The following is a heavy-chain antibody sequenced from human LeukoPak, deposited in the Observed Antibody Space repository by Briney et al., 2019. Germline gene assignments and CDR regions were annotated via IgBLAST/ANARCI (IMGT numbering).Heavy chain of an antibody. V-gene: IGHV3-23*01. J-gene: IGHJ5*02. CDR3: AKGSGINHYHWIDP. Sequence: AGSLRLSCAASEFTFSNYAMNWVRQAPGKGLEWVSGISGGGGSTYYADSVKGRFTISRDNSKNTLYLQMDSLRAEDTALYYCAKGSGINHYHWIDPWGQGTLVTVSS. CDR1: EFTFSNYA. D-gene: IGHD1-14*01. CDR2: ISGGGGST.